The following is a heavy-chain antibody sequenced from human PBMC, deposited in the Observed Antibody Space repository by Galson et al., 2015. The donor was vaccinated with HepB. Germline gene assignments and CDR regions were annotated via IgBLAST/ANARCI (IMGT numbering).Heavy chain of an antibody. CDR2: ISSSGGPI. CDR3: ARDPGDFWSAYPYYFDY. CDR1: GFTFSDYY. V-gene: IGHV3-11*01. J-gene: IGHJ4*02. D-gene: IGHD3-3*01. Sequence: SLRLSCAASGFTFSDYYMSWIRQAPGKGLEWVSYISSSGGPIYYADSVKGRFTISRDNAKNSLYLQMNSLRAEDTAVYYCARDPGDFWSAYPYYFDYWGQGTLVTVSS.